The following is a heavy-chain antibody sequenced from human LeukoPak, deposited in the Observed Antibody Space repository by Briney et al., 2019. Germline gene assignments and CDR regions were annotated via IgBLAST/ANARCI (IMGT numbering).Heavy chain of an antibody. CDR3: AKDWTKGHCSSTSCYHNWFDP. V-gene: IGHV3-23*01. J-gene: IGHJ5*02. Sequence: GASLRLSCAASGFTFSSYAMSWVRQAPGKGLEWVSAISGSGGSTYYADSVKGRFTISRDNSKNTLYLQMNSLRAEDTAVYYCAKDWTKGHCSSTSCYHNWFDPWGQGTLVTVSS. CDR1: GFTFSSYA. D-gene: IGHD2-2*01. CDR2: ISGSGGST.